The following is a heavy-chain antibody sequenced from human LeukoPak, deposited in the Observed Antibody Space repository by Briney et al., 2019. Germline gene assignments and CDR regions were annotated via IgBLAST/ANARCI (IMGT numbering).Heavy chain of an antibody. CDR2: IYHSGST. CDR3: ARFSYCSSTSCSRNYYYYYGMDV. Sequence: SETLSLTCAVSGGSISSGGYSWSWIRQPPGKGLEWIGYIYHSGSTYYNPSLKSRVTISVDRSKNQFSLKLSSVTAADTAVYYRARFSYCSSTSCSRNYYYYYGMDVWGKGTTVTVSS. J-gene: IGHJ6*04. CDR1: GGSISSGGYS. V-gene: IGHV4-30-2*01. D-gene: IGHD2-2*01.